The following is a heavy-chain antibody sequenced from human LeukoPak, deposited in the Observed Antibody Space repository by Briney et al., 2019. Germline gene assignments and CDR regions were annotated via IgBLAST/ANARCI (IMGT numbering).Heavy chain of an antibody. V-gene: IGHV4-59*11. Sequence: PSETLSLTLTVAADSISSHYWSWIRQPPGKGLEWIGYIYNSGSTNYNPSLKSRVTISVDTSKNQFSLNLSSVTAADTAVYYCARGHYYDSSGDYWGQGTLVTVSS. CDR3: ARGHYYDSSGDY. CDR1: ADSISSHY. D-gene: IGHD3-22*01. CDR2: IYNSGST. J-gene: IGHJ4*02.